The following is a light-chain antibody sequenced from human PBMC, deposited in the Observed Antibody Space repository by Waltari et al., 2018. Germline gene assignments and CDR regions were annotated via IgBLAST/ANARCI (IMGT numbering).Light chain of an antibody. CDR1: SLRRYY. CDR2: AKD. CDR3: NSRDTSGHHVL. V-gene: IGLV3-19*01. J-gene: IGLJ2*01. Sequence: SSELTQDPAVSVALGQTVRITCQGDSLRRYYATWYQQKPGQAPPLVIYAKDIRPSGNPDRFSGSRSGNTASLTITGAQAEDEADYYCNSRDTSGHHVLFGGGTKVTVL.